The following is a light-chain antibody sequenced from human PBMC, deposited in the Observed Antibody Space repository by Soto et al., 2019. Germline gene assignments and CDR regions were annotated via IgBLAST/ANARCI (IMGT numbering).Light chain of an antibody. CDR1: QSITRW. J-gene: IGKJ1*01. CDR3: QQYYSYPS. Sequence: IHMTQSPSTLSASVLDIVTITCRASQSITRWLAWYQQKPGKGPKRLIYAASSLQSGVPSRFSGSRSGTEFTLTISSLQTEDFATYYCQQYYSYPSFGQGTKVDI. CDR2: AAS. V-gene: IGKV1-5*01.